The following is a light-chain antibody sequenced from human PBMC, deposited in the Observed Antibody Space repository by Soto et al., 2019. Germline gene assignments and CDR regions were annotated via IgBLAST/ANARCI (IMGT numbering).Light chain of an antibody. CDR1: QSVSSSY. J-gene: IGKJ1*01. V-gene: IGKV3-20*01. Sequence: EIVLTQSPGTQSLSPGERATLSCRASQSVSSSYLAWYQQKPGQAPMLLIYGASSRATGIPDRFSGSGSGTDFTLTTSRLEPEDFAVYYCQQYGSSRGWTLGQGTKVDIK. CDR3: QQYGSSRGWT. CDR2: GAS.